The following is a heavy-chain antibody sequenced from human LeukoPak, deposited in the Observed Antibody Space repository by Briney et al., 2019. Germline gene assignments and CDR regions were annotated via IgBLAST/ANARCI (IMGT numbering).Heavy chain of an antibody. CDR1: GFTFGGFY. Sequence: GGSLRLSCAASGFTFGGFYMSWIRQAPGKGLEWVSYISSSGDTIYYEDSVKGRFTISRDNAKNSLYLQMNSLRAEDTAVYYCARGGSYSSGSPYDYWGQGTLVTVSS. D-gene: IGHD5-18*01. J-gene: IGHJ4*02. CDR2: ISSSGDTI. CDR3: ARGGSYSSGSPYDY. V-gene: IGHV3-11*01.